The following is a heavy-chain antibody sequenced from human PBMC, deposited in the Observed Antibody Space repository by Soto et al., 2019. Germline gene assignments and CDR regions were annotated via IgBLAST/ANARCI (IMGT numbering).Heavy chain of an antibody. CDR2: IYYSGST. Sequence: PSETLALTCTVSGGSISSSSYYWGWIRQPPGKGLEWIGSIYYSGSTYYNPSLKSRVTISVDTSKNQFSLKLSSVTAADTAVYYCARGRITIFGVVITLERPNWFDPWGQGTLVTVSS. CDR1: GGSISSSSYY. D-gene: IGHD3-3*01. CDR3: ARGRITIFGVVITLERPNWFDP. V-gene: IGHV4-39*07. J-gene: IGHJ5*02.